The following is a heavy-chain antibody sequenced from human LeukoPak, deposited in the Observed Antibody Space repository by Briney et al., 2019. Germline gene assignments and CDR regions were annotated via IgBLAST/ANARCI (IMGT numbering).Heavy chain of an antibody. CDR3: ARSSRGLGILIGY. CDR1: GYTFTSYY. Sequence: TSVKFSCKASGYTFTSYYTHWVRQGPGQGLEWMGIINPSGGSTSYAQKFQGRVTMTRDTSTSTVYMELSSLRSEDTAVYYCARSSRGLGILIGYWGQGTLVTVSS. J-gene: IGHJ4*02. CDR2: INPSGGST. D-gene: IGHD7-27*01. V-gene: IGHV1-46*01.